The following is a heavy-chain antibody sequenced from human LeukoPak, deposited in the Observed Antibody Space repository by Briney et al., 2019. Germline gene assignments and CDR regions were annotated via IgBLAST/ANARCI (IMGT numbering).Heavy chain of an antibody. CDR1: GAXISNYY. Sequence: SETLSLTCTVSGAXISNYYCSWIRQSPGKGLEWIGYSSYSGSTSYNPSLKSRVTVSVDTSKNQFSLKLSSVTAADTAVYHCARFGVTSYYSWLDPWGQGTLVTVSS. V-gene: IGHV4-59*08. D-gene: IGHD3-9*01. CDR2: SSYSGST. CDR3: ARFGVTSYYSWLDP. J-gene: IGHJ5*02.